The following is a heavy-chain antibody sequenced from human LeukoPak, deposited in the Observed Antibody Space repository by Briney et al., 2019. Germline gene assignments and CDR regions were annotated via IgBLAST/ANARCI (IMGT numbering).Heavy chain of an antibody. CDR3: ARDPEYSSSDAAFDI. J-gene: IGHJ3*02. CDR2: IYPGDSDT. V-gene: IGHV5-51*01. D-gene: IGHD6-6*01. CDR1: GYSFTSYW. Sequence: GESLKISYKGSGYSFTSYWIGWVRQMPGKGLEWMGIIYPGDSDTRYSPSFQGQVTISADKSISTAYLQWSSLKASDTAMYYCARDPEYSSSDAAFDIWGQGTMVTVSS.